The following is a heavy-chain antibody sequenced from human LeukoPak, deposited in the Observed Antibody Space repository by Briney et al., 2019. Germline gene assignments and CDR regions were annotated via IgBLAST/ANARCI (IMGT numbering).Heavy chain of an antibody. CDR2: ISTSGSTI. D-gene: IGHD6-19*01. Sequence: GGSLRLSCAASGFTFSSYWMHWIRQAPGKGLEWFSYISTSGSTIYYADSVKGRFTISRDNAKNLLYLQMNSLRAEDTAVYYCARAPLSGYSSGSRGYWGQGTLVTVSS. J-gene: IGHJ4*02. CDR1: GFTFSSYW. V-gene: IGHV3-11*01. CDR3: ARAPLSGYSSGSRGY.